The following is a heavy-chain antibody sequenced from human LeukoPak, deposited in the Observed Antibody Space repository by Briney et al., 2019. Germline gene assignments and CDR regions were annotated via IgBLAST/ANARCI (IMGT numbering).Heavy chain of an antibody. D-gene: IGHD2-2*02. V-gene: IGHV4-34*01. CDR1: GGSFSGYY. CDR2: INHSGST. J-gene: IGHJ4*02. Sequence: SETLSLTCAVYGGSFSGYYWSWIRQPPGKGLEWIGEINHSGSTNYNPSLKSRVTISVDTSKNQFSLKLSSVTAADTAVYYCARGRELLRYCSSTSCYTEFDYWGQGTLVTVSS. CDR3: ARGRELLRYCSSTSCYTEFDY.